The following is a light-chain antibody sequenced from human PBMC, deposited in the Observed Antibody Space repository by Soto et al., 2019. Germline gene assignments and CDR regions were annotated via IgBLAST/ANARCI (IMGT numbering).Light chain of an antibody. J-gene: IGKJ1*01. CDR2: LGS. Sequence: DIVMTQSPLSLPVTPGEPASISCRSSQSLLHSNGYNYLDWYLQKPGQSPQLLIYLGSNRASGVPDRFSGSGSGTDFTLKISRVEAEDVGVYYCMQALLPWTFGQGTKVEIK. CDR1: QSLLHSNGYNY. CDR3: MQALLPWT. V-gene: IGKV2-28*01.